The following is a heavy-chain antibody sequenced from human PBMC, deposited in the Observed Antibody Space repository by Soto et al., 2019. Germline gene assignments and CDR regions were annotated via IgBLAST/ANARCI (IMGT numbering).Heavy chain of an antibody. D-gene: IGHD3-3*01. V-gene: IGHV4-4*07. CDR2: IYARGST. CDR1: GGSMRSYY. J-gene: IGHJ6*02. Sequence: QVQLQETGPGLVKPSETLSLTCTVSGGSMRSYYWNWIRQPAGEGLEWIGRIYARGSTKYNPSLESRATMFVDVSQNQFSLRLTSVTAADTAVYYCAGIGEEIYYGMDVWGQGTTVTVSS. CDR3: AGIGEEIYYGMDV.